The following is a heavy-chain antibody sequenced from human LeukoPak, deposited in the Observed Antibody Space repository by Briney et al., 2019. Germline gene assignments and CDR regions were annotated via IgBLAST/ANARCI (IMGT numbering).Heavy chain of an antibody. V-gene: IGHV3-23*01. CDR2: ISGSGDST. J-gene: IGHJ4*02. D-gene: IGHD1-26*01. Sequence: GGSLRLSCAASGFTFSNYAMRWVRQAPGKGLEWVSGISGSGDSTYYADSVKGRFTISRDNSKNSLYLQMNSLRAKDTAVYYCAREVVGATAAYFDYWGQGTLVTVSS. CDR1: GFTFSNYA. CDR3: AREVVGATAAYFDY.